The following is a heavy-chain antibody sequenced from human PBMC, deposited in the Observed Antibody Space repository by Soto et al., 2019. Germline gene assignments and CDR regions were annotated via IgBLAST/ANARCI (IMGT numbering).Heavy chain of an antibody. CDR2: IYHSGST. Sequence: TLSHSCAVSVGSISSGGYSWSWIRQPPVKGLEWIGYIYHSGSTYYTPSLKSRVTISVDRSKNQFSLKLSSVTAADTAVYYCARAPRGNYGYPSYFDYWGQGTLVTVSS. D-gene: IGHD3-10*01. V-gene: IGHV4-30-2*01. J-gene: IGHJ4*02. CDR1: VGSISSGGYS. CDR3: ARAPRGNYGYPSYFDY.